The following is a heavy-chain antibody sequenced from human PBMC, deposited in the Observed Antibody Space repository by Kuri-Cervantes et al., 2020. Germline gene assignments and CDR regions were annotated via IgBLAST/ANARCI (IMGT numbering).Heavy chain of an antibody. CDR2: ISSSSSYI. Sequence: GESLKISCAASGFTFSSYAMSWVRQAPGKGLEWVSSISSSSSYIYYTVSVKGRFTISRDNAKNSLFLQMNSLRAEDTAVYYCARDVNQYKWNDLDFWGQGTLVTVSS. D-gene: IGHD1-20*01. V-gene: IGHV3-21*01. CDR3: ARDVNQYKWNDLDF. CDR1: GFTFSSYA. J-gene: IGHJ4*02.